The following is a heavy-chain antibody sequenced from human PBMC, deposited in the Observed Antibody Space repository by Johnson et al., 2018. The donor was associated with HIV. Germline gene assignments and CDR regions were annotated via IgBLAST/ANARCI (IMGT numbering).Heavy chain of an antibody. CDR3: ARSGPNWAFDF. D-gene: IGHD1-1*01. J-gene: IGHJ3*01. V-gene: IGHV3-74*02. Sequence: EVQLVESGGGLVQPGGSLILSCAASGFTFSSYWMHWVRQAPGKGLVWVSRISRDGSSTYYADSVKGRFTISRDNAKNTMFVQMNSLRAEDTAVYYCARSGPNWAFDFWGQGTMVTVSS. CDR2: ISRDGSST. CDR1: GFTFSSYW.